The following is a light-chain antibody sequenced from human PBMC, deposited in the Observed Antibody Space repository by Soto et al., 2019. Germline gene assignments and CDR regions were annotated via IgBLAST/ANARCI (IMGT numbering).Light chain of an antibody. Sequence: QSALTQPASVSGSPGQSITISCTGSISDVGGYNYVSWYQQHPGKAPKLIIYEVSNRPSGVSNRFSGSKSGNTASLTISGLQAEDEADYYCSSYTTNSTPYVFGTGTKLTVL. J-gene: IGLJ1*01. V-gene: IGLV2-14*01. CDR1: ISDVGGYNY. CDR2: EVS. CDR3: SSYTTNSTPYV.